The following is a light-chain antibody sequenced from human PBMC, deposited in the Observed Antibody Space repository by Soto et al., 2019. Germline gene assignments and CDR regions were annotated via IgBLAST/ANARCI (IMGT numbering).Light chain of an antibody. CDR2: GAS. J-gene: IGKJ1*01. CDR3: QQYGRSPPWT. Sequence: DSVLAQSPGTLSFSLVQGHTLSCMASQSVSSNYLAWYQQKPGQAPRLLIYGASTRATGIPDRFSGSGSGTDFTLTISRLEPEDFAVYYCQQYGRSPPWTFGQGTKVDIK. CDR1: QSVSSNY. V-gene: IGKV3-20*01.